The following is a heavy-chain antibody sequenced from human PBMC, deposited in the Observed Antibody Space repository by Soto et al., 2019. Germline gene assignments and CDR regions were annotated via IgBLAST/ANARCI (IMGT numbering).Heavy chain of an antibody. CDR1: GFTFSSYA. D-gene: IGHD2-2*01. J-gene: IGHJ6*02. CDR3: AKTKECSSASCYYYYYYGMDV. Sequence: EVQLLESGGGLVQPGGSLRLSCAASGFTFSSYAMSWVRQAPGKGLEWVSAISGSGSSTYYADSVKGRFTISRDNSKNTLYLQMNSLGVEDTALYYCAKTKECSSASCYYYYYYGMDVWGQGTTVTVSS. V-gene: IGHV3-23*01. CDR2: ISGSGSST.